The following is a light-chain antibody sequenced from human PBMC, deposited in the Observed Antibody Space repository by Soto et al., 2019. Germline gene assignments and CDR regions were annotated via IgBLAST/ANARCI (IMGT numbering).Light chain of an antibody. CDR1: TGAVTSGYY. J-gene: IGLJ2*01. Sequence: QAVVTQEPSLTVSTGGTVTLTCASSTGAVTSGYYPNWFQQKPGQAPRPLIYSTSNRHSWTPARFSGSLLGGIAALTLSGVQPEDEAEYYCLLYYGGALLFGGGTKLTVL. CDR2: STS. CDR3: LLYYGGALL. V-gene: IGLV7-43*01.